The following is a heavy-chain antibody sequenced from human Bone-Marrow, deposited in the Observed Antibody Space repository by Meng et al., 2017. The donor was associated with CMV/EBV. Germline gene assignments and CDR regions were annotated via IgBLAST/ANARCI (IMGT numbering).Heavy chain of an antibody. CDR2: INHIGGT. CDR3: VSRYSWELFDF. J-gene: IGHJ4*02. CDR1: GGSFSVYY. D-gene: IGHD3-10*01. Sequence: LTCSVYGGSFSVYYWSWIRQPPGKGLEWIGEINHIGGTKYNPSLKSRVTISVDTSKNQFSLKLTSVTAADTAVYYCVSRYSWELFDFWGQGTLVTVSS. V-gene: IGHV4-34*01.